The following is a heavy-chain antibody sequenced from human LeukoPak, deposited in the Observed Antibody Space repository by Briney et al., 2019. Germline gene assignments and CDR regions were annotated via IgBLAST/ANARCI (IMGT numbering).Heavy chain of an antibody. Sequence: PGGSLRLSCAASGFTFSSYGMHWVRQAPGRGLGWVAVIWYDGSNKYYADSVKGRFTISRDNSKNTLYLQMNSLRAEDTAVYYCAREGGDYDCPDYWGQGTLVTVSS. CDR1: GFTFSSYG. V-gene: IGHV3-33*01. J-gene: IGHJ4*02. CDR3: AREGGDYDCPDY. D-gene: IGHD5-12*01. CDR2: IWYDGSNK.